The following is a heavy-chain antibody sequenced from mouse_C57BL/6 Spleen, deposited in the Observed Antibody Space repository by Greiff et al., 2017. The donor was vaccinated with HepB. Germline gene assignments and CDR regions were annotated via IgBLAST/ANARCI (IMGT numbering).Heavy chain of an antibody. D-gene: IGHD2-2*01. V-gene: IGHV5-17*01. CDR1: GFTFSDYG. CDR3: ARWLPPFAY. J-gene: IGHJ3*01. CDR2: ISSGSSTI. Sequence: DVQLVESGGGLVKPGGSLKLSCAASGFTFSDYGMHWVRQAPEKGLEWVAYISSGSSTIYYADTVKGRFTISRDNAKNTLFLQMTSLRSEDTAMYYCARWLPPFAYWGQGTLVTVSA.